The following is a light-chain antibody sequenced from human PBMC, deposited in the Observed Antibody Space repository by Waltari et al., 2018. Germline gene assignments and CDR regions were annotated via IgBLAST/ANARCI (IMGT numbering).Light chain of an antibody. J-gene: IGKJ2*01. CDR2: EAS. CDR1: QSVSSY. CDR3: QHRIDWPHT. V-gene: IGKV3-11*01. Sequence: EIVLTQSPATLSLSPEERATLSCRASQSVSSYLGWYQQKPGQAPRLLIYEASNRATGIPARFSGSGSGTDFTLTISSLEPEDFAVYYCQHRIDWPHTFGQGTKLEIK.